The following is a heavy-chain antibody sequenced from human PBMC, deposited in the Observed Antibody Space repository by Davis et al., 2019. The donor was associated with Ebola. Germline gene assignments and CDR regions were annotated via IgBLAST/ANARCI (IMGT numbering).Heavy chain of an antibody. J-gene: IGHJ5*02. CDR2: INSDGSST. Sequence: GESLKISCAASGFIFSSYWMHWVRQAPGKGLVWVSRINSDGSSTSYADSVKGRFTISRDNAKNTLYLQMNSLRAEDTAVYYCARTYDFWSPFDPWGQGTLVTVSS. CDR1: GFIFSSYW. V-gene: IGHV3-74*01. D-gene: IGHD3-3*01. CDR3: ARTYDFWSPFDP.